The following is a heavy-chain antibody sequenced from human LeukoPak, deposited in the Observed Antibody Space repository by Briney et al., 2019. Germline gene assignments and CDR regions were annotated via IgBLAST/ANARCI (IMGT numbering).Heavy chain of an antibody. Sequence: ASVKVSCKAPGYTFTSYFMHWVRQAPGQGLEWMGVINPSGGSTSYAQKFQGRVTMTRDMSTSTVYMELSSLRSEDTAVYYCARVAAEIGVEPAAIGFGWLRRDYYYMDVWGKGTTVTVSS. J-gene: IGHJ6*03. D-gene: IGHD2-2*02. CDR1: GYTFTSYF. CDR3: ARVAAEIGVEPAAIGFGWLRRDYYYMDV. CDR2: INPSGGST. V-gene: IGHV1-46*01.